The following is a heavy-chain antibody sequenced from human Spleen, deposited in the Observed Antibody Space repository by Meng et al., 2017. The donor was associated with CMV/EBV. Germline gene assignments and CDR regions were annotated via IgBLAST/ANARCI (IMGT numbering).Heavy chain of an antibody. V-gene: IGHV3-23*01. J-gene: IGHJ4*02. Sequence: GESLKISCAASGFTFSSYAMNWVRQAPGKGLEWVSAISGSGGSTYYADSVRGRFTISRDNSNKILYLQMNSLRAEDTAVYYCAHPSGYYPKGYWGQGTLVTVSS. CDR3: AHPSGYYPKGY. D-gene: IGHD3-3*01. CDR1: GFTFSSYA. CDR2: ISGSGGST.